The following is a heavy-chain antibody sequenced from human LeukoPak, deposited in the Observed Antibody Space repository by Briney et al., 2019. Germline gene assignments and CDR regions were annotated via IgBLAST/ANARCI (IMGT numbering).Heavy chain of an antibody. CDR1: GGSISSSSYY. J-gene: IGHJ6*03. D-gene: IGHD3-3*01. CDR2: IYYSGST. V-gene: IGHV4-39*01. Sequence: SETLSLTCTVSGGSISSSSYYWGWIRQPPGKGLEWIGSIYYSGSTYYNPSLKSRVTISVDTSKNQFSLKLSSVTAADTAVYYCASLPKGDFWSGYNYYYYMDVWGKGTTVTVSS. CDR3: ASLPKGDFWSGYNYYYYMDV.